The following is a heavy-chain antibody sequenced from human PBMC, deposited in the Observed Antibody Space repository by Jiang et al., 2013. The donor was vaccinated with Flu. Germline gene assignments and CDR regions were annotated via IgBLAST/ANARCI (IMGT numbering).Heavy chain of an antibody. V-gene: IGHV2-5*02. CDR2: IYWDDDK. CDR1: GFSLSTSGVG. D-gene: IGHD5-18*01. Sequence: KPTQTLTLTCTFSGFSLSTSGVGVGWIRQPPGKALEWLALIYWDDDKRYSPSLKSRLTITKDTSKNQVVLTMTNMDPVDTATYYCALLDTAMVTGYFDYWGQGTLVTVSS. J-gene: IGHJ4*02. CDR3: ALLDTAMVTGYFDY.